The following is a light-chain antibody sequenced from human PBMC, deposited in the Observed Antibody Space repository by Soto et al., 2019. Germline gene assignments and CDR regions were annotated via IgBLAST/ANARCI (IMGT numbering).Light chain of an antibody. CDR2: WAS. J-gene: IGKJ4*01. Sequence: DIVMTQSPDSLAVSLGERATINCKSSQNVLYSSNNKNQLAWYQQKPGQPPKLLIYWASTRESGVPDRFSGSGSGTDFILTISSLQAEDVEVYYCQQYYSPPLTFGGGTKVDIX. V-gene: IGKV4-1*01. CDR3: QQYYSPPLT. CDR1: QNVLYSSNNKNQ.